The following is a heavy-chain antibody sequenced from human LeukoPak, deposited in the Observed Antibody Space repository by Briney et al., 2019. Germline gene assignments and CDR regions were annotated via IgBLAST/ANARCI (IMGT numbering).Heavy chain of an antibody. CDR2: INHSGST. V-gene: IGHV4-34*01. CDR3: ASGVGYFDY. Sequence: SETLSLTCAVYGGSFSGYYWSWIRQPPGKGLEWIGEINHSGSTNYNPSLKSRVTISVDKSKNQFSLKLSSVTAADTAVYYCASGVGYFDYWGQGTLVTVSS. J-gene: IGHJ4*02. D-gene: IGHD1-26*01. CDR1: GGSFSGYY.